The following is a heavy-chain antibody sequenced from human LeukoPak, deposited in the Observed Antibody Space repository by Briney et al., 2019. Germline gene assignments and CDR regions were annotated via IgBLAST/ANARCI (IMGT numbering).Heavy chain of an antibody. V-gene: IGHV3-7*01. CDR3: ARRVVRGTDYFDY. J-gene: IGHJ4*02. Sequence: GGSLRLSCAASGFAFGTYWMTWVRQAPGKGLEWVANIKIDGTEKRYADSVKGRFTISRDNAKNSLYLQMSSLRAEDTAVYYCARRVVRGTDYFDYWGQGTLVTVSS. CDR1: GFAFGTYW. D-gene: IGHD1-1*01. CDR2: IKIDGTEK.